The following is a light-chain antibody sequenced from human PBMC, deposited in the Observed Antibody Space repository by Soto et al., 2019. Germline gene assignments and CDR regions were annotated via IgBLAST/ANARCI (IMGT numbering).Light chain of an antibody. CDR1: KRVSSNY. Sequence: EIVLTQSPGTLSLSPGERATVSCSAIKRVSSNYLAWYQQKFGQAPRLLIYGASTRATGIPARFSGSGSGTEFTLTISSLQSEDFAVYFCQRYGSSPLITFGQGTRLEIK. J-gene: IGKJ5*01. V-gene: IGKV3-20*01. CDR3: QRYGSSPLIT. CDR2: GAS.